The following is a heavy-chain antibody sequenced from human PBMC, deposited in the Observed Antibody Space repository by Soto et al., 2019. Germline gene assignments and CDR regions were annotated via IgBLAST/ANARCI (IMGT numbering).Heavy chain of an antibody. Sequence: SVKVSCKASGYPFTTYGISWVRQAPGQGPEWMGWISGYNDDRNYAQKFRGRVTMTIDTSTSTAFMDLRSLRPDDSAVYYCARASRAYGDCDDCGQGTLVTVSS. CDR1: GYPFTTYG. D-gene: IGHD4-17*01. J-gene: IGHJ4*02. V-gene: IGHV1-18*01. CDR3: ARASRAYGDCDD. CDR2: ISGYNDDR.